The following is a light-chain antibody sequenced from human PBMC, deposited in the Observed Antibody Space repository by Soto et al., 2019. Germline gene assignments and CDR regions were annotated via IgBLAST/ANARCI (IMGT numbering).Light chain of an antibody. V-gene: IGKV1-6*01. CDR1: QGIGNG. CDR2: AAS. CDR3: LQDFHFPLS. Sequence: ASQMSQSPSSLSASVGNRVTITCRASQGIGNGLAWYQQKPGKAPKLLIYAASTLQCGVPSRFSGNGSGTDFTLTLSSLQPGDFASYHCLQDFHFPLSFGGGTKVEIK. J-gene: IGKJ4*01.